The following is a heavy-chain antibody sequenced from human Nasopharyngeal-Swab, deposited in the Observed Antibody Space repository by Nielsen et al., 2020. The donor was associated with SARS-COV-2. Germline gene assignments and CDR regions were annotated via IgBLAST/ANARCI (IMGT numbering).Heavy chain of an antibody. D-gene: IGHD3-22*01. Sequence: SGPTLVQPTETLTLTCTVSGFSLSNARMGVSWIRQPPGKALEWLAHIFSNDEKSYSTSLKSRLTIPKDTSKSQVVLTMTNMDPVDTATYYCARYYYDSSGYPYFDYWGQGTLVTVSS. V-gene: IGHV2-26*01. J-gene: IGHJ4*02. CDR1: GFSLSNARMG. CDR3: ARYYYDSSGYPYFDY. CDR2: IFSNDEK.